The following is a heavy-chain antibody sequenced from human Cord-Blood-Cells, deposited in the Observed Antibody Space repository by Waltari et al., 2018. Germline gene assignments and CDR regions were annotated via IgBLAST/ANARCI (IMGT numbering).Heavy chain of an antibody. Sequence: QVQLQQWGAGLLKPSETLSLTCAVYGGAFSGYYWRWCPQPPGKGLEWIGEINHIGSTNYNPSLKSRVTISVDTSKNQFSLKLSSVTAADTAVYYCARVDCSSTSCYKNWFDPWGQGTLVTVSS. CDR3: ARVDCSSTSCYKNWFDP. J-gene: IGHJ5*02. V-gene: IGHV4-34*01. CDR2: INHIGST. CDR1: GGAFSGYY. D-gene: IGHD2-2*02.